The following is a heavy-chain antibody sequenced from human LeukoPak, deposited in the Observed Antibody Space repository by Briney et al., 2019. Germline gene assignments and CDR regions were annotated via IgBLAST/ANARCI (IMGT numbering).Heavy chain of an antibody. CDR2: IYTSGST. Sequence: SQTLSLTCTVSGGSISSGSYYWSWIRQPAGKGLEWIGRIYTSGSTNYNPSLKSRVTISVDTSKNQFSLNLSSVTAADTAVYYCARSVGQLELGYYYYMDVWGKGTTVTVSS. CDR3: ARSVGQLELGYYYYMDV. J-gene: IGHJ6*03. CDR1: GGSISSGSYY. V-gene: IGHV4-61*02. D-gene: IGHD1-7*01.